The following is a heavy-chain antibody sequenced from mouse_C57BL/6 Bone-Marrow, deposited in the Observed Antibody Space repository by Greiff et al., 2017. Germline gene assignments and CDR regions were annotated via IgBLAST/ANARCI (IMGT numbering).Heavy chain of an antibody. CDR1: GYTFTDYN. CDR3: ARTVVATRYFDY. Sequence: EVQLQQSGPELVKPGASVKMSCKASGYTFTDYNMHWVKQSHGKSLEWIGYINPNNGGTSYNQKFKGKATLTVNKSSSTAYMELRSLTSEDSAVYYCARTVVATRYFDYWGQGTTLTVSS. V-gene: IGHV1-22*01. CDR2: INPNNGGT. J-gene: IGHJ2*01. D-gene: IGHD1-1*01.